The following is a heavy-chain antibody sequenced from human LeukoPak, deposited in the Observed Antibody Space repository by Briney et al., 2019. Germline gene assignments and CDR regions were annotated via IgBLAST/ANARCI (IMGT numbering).Heavy chain of an antibody. Sequence: GGSLRLSCAASGFTFSSYSMTWVRRAPGKGLEWVSSISSSSSYIYYADSVKGRFTISRDNAKNSLYLQMNSLRAEDTAVYYCARDLTDYYDSSGSFDYWGQGTLVTVSS. CDR1: GFTFSSYS. CDR3: ARDLTDYYDSSGSFDY. V-gene: IGHV3-21*01. CDR2: ISSSSSYI. D-gene: IGHD3-22*01. J-gene: IGHJ4*02.